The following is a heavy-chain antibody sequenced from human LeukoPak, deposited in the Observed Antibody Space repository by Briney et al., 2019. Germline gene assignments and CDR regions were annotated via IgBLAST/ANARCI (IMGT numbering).Heavy chain of an antibody. CDR2: ISTSSSTI. V-gene: IGHV3-48*01. Sequence: GGSLRLSCAASGFTFSSYSMNWVRQAPGKGLEWVSYISTSSSTIYYADSVKGRFTISRDNAKNSLYLQMNSLRAEDTAVYYCARALYYALAGFDPWGQGTLVTVSS. D-gene: IGHD3-3*01. J-gene: IGHJ5*02. CDR3: ARALYYALAGFDP. CDR1: GFTFSSYS.